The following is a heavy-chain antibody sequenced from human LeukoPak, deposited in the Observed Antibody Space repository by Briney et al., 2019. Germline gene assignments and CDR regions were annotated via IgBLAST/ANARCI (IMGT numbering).Heavy chain of an antibody. V-gene: IGHV3-7*01. J-gene: IGHJ5*02. D-gene: IGHD6-13*01. CDR2: IKQDGSEK. CDR3: ARGNMYSSSWYTYNWFDP. CDR1: GFTFSNYW. Sequence: GGSLRLSCAASGFTFSNYWMSWVRQAPGKGLEWVANIKQDGSEKYYVDSVKGRFTISRDNAKNSLYLQMNSLRAEDTAVYYCARGNMYSSSWYTYNWFDPWGQGALATVSS.